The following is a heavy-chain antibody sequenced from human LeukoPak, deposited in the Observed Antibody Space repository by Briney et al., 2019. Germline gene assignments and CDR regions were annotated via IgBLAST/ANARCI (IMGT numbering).Heavy chain of an antibody. CDR2: ISGSGGST. J-gene: IGHJ4*02. D-gene: IGHD3-10*01. Sequence: PGGSLRLSCAASGFTFSSYAMSWVRQAPGKGLEWVSAISGSGGSTYYADSVKGRFTISRDNSKNTLYLQMNSLRAEDTAVYYCAKVPQMLYYYGSGSYYFDYWGQGTLVTVSS. CDR1: GFTFSSYA. V-gene: IGHV3-23*01. CDR3: AKVPQMLYYYGSGSYYFDY.